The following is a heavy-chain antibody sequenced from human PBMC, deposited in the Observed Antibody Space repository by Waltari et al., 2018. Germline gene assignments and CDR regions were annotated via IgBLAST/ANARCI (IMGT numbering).Heavy chain of an antibody. V-gene: IGHV3-23*01. CDR1: GFTFSNHA. D-gene: IGHD3-16*01. CDR3: AKDGGEYGYKVVGPYFYSMDV. Sequence: EVQLLESGGGLVQPGGSLRLSCVVSGFTFSNHAMSWVRQAPGEVLQWVSVISANAAITYYADSVTGRFTISRDNSKNTLYLQMNSLRADDTAVYYCAKDGGEYGYKVVGPYFYSMDVWGKGTTVIISS. J-gene: IGHJ6*03. CDR2: ISANAAIT.